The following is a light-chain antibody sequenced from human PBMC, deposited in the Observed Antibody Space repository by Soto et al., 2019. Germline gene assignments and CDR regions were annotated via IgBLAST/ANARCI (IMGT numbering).Light chain of an antibody. V-gene: IGLV2-23*01. CDR2: EAD. CDR3: CSYAGSSTFV. Sequence: QSALTQPASVSGSPGQSITISCTGTRIDVGSFLVSWYQQYLGQAPKLILYEADKRPSGISNRFSGPKSGDTASLTISGLQAEDEADYFCCSYAGSSTFVFGTGTKVTVL. J-gene: IGLJ1*01. CDR1: RIDVGSFL.